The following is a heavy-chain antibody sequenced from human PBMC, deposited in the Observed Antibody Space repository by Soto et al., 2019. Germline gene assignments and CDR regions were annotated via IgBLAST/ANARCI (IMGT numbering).Heavy chain of an antibody. V-gene: IGHV3-30-3*01. CDR3: AREGSIAAAGTVRGMDV. J-gene: IGHJ6*02. Sequence: PGGSLRLSCAASGFTFSSYAMHWVRQAPGKGLEWVAVISYDGSNKYYADSVKGRFTISRDNSKNTLYLQMNSLRAEDTAVYYCAREGSIAAAGTVRGMDVWGQGTTVTVSS. CDR1: GFTFSSYA. CDR2: ISYDGSNK. D-gene: IGHD6-13*01.